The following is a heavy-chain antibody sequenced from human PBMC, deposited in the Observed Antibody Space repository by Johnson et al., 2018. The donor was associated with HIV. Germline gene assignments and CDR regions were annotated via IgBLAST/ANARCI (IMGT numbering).Heavy chain of an antibody. CDR3: ARDRPYYYGSVDAFDI. V-gene: IGHV3-20*04. D-gene: IGHD3-10*01. J-gene: IGHJ3*02. Sequence: VQLVESGGGVVRPGGSLRLSCAGSGFIFDDYDMTWVRQAPGKGLEWVSGINWNGGRTGYADSVKGRFTISRDNSKNTLFLQMNSLRTEDTALYFCARDRPYYYGSVDAFDIWGQGTMVTVSS. CDR1: GFIFDDYD. CDR2: INWNGGRT.